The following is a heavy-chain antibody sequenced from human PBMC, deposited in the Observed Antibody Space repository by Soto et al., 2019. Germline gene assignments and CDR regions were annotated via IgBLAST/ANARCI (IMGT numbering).Heavy chain of an antibody. CDR3: ARGWGESYDFWSGPSNGMDV. J-gene: IGHJ6*02. D-gene: IGHD3-3*01. Sequence: SETLSLTCTVSGGSISSGDYYWSWIRQPPGKGLEWIGYIYYSGSTYYNPSLKSRVTISVDTSKNQFSLKLSSVTAADTAVYYCARGWGESYDFWSGPSNGMDVWGQGTTVTVSS. CDR1: GGSISSGDYY. CDR2: IYYSGST. V-gene: IGHV4-30-4*01.